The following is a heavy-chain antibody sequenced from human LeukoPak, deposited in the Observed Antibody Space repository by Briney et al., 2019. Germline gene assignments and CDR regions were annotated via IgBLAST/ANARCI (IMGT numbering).Heavy chain of an antibody. D-gene: IGHD3-16*01. CDR2: IYTTGST. J-gene: IGHJ4*02. CDR3: ASRLGGDY. Sequence: SETLSLTCTVSGGSINSYYWSWIRQPAGKGLDWIGRIYTTGSTNYNPSLESRVTMTVDTSKNQFSLRLSSVTAADTAVYYCASRLGGDYWGQGTLVTVSS. CDR1: GGSINSYY. V-gene: IGHV4-4*07.